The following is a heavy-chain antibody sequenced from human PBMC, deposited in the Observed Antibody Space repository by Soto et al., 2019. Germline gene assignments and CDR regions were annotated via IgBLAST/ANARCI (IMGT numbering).Heavy chain of an antibody. CDR1: GFTFTRYS. Sequence: PGGSLRLSCAASGFTFTRYSMNWVRQAPGKGLEWVSSISSTTNYIYYGDSMKCRFTISRDNAKNSLYLEMNSLRAEDTAVYYCARESEDLTSNFDYWGQGTLVTVS. J-gene: IGHJ4*02. CDR3: ARESEDLTSNFDY. CDR2: ISSTTNYI. V-gene: IGHV3-21*06.